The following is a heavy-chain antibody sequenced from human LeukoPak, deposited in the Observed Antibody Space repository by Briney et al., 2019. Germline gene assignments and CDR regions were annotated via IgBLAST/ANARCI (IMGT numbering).Heavy chain of an antibody. CDR3: TTDPGMIVMFNRDY. CDR2: IKSKTDGGIT. CDR1: GFTFSNAW. D-gene: IGHD3-22*01. Sequence: GGSLRLSCAASGFTFSNAWMNWVRQAPGKGLEWVGRIKSKTDGGITAYAAPVKGRFIIPRDDSKNTLCLQMNSLKTEDTAVYYCTTDPGMIVMFNRDYWGQGALVTVSS. V-gene: IGHV3-15*07. J-gene: IGHJ4*02.